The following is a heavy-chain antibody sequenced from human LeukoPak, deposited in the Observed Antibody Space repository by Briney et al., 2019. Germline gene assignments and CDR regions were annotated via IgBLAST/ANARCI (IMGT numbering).Heavy chain of an antibody. D-gene: IGHD6-13*01. CDR1: GFTFSSYS. CDR3: AKTGRSGYSSSWDFDY. Sequence: KPGGSLRLSCAASGFTFSSYSMNWVRQAPGKGLEWVSSISSSSSYIYYADSVKGRFTISRDNAKNSLYLQMNSLRAEDTAVYYCAKTGRSGYSSSWDFDYWGQGTLVTVSS. V-gene: IGHV3-21*01. J-gene: IGHJ4*02. CDR2: ISSSSSYI.